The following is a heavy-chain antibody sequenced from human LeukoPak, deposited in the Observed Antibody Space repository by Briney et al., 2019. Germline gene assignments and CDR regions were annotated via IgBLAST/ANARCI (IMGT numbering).Heavy chain of an antibody. J-gene: IGHJ4*02. Sequence: PGRSLRLSCAASGFSFSTYDMHWVRQVPGKGLDWVAVIWYDGSKKYYADSVKGRFTISRDDSKSTLYLQMNSLRAEDTATYYCVRDPGVVAYYFDSWGQGTLVTVSS. CDR1: GFSFSTYD. D-gene: IGHD6-6*01. CDR2: IWYDGSKK. CDR3: VRDPGVVAYYFDS. V-gene: IGHV3-33*01.